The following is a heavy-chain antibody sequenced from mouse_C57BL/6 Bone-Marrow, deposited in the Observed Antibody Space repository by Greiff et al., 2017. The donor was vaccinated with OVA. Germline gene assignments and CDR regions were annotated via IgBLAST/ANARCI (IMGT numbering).Heavy chain of an antibody. CDR1: GFTFSSYG. J-gene: IGHJ2*01. V-gene: IGHV5-6*01. CDR3: AGMREDFDY. CDR2: ISSGGSYT. Sequence: EVQLVESGGDLVKPGGSLKLSCAASGFTFSSYGMSWVRQTPDKRLEWVATISSGGSYTYYPDSVKGRFTIARDNAKNTLYLQMSSLKSEDTAMYYCAGMREDFDYWGQGTTLTVSS.